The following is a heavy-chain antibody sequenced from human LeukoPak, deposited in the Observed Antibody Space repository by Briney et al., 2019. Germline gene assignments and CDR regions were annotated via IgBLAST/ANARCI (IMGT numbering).Heavy chain of an antibody. V-gene: IGHV3-48*04. J-gene: IGHJ4*02. Sequence: PGGSLRLSCTASGFSFSTYSMNWVRQAPGKGLEWVSYIVGSSSNIYYADSVKGRFTISRDNAKNSLYLQMNSLRAEDTAVYYCALGGSWEKIFDYWGQGTLVTVSS. CDR1: GFSFSTYS. D-gene: IGHD6-13*01. CDR3: ALGGSWEKIFDY. CDR2: IVGSSSNI.